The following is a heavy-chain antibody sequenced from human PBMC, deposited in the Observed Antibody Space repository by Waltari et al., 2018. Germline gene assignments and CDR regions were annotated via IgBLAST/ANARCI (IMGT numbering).Heavy chain of an antibody. Sequence: EVQLGESGGGLVPPGGSLRRSFAAPDFPFSSYFLHWVRQAPGKGPEWLLSISSSGSYIDYAVSVRGRFTIARDKAKNSLDLPMDSLRAEDTAVYYCAGVAFPMVRARHFDSWSQGALVTVSS. CDR2: ISSSGSYI. CDR3: AGVAFPMVRARHFDS. J-gene: IGHJ4*02. D-gene: IGHD3-10*01. V-gene: IGHV3-21*01. CDR1: DFPFSSYF.